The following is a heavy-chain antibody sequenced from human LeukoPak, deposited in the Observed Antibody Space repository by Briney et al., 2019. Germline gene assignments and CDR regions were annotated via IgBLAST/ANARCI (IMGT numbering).Heavy chain of an antibody. CDR2: ISYDGSNK. D-gene: IGHD2-2*01. CDR3: AKDVTEGPAATPYFDY. V-gene: IGHV3-30-3*01. CDR1: GFTFSSYA. J-gene: IGHJ4*02. Sequence: PGGSLRLSCAASGFTFSSYAMHWVRQAPGKGLEWVAVISYDGSNKYYADSVKGRFTISRDNSKNTLYLQMNSLRAEDTAVYYCAKDVTEGPAATPYFDYWGQGTLVTVSS.